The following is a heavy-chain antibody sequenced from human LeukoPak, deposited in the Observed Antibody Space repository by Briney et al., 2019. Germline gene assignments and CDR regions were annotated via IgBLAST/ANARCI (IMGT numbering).Heavy chain of an antibody. Sequence: ASVTVSCKASGYTFTSYGISWVRQAPGQGLEWMGWISAYNGNTNYAQKLQGRVTMTTDTSTSTAYMELRSLRSDDTAVYYCARGDIITMIVVAQPFDYWGQGTLVTVSS. CDR2: ISAYNGNT. D-gene: IGHD3-22*01. V-gene: IGHV1-18*01. CDR1: GYTFTSYG. J-gene: IGHJ4*02. CDR3: ARGDIITMIVVAQPFDY.